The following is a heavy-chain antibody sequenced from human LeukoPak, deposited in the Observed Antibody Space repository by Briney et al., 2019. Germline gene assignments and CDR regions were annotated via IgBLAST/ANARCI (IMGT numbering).Heavy chain of an antibody. CDR3: ARASPSSGWSSTLDY. J-gene: IGHJ4*02. D-gene: IGHD6-19*01. CDR2: IYYSGST. CDR1: GGSISSYY. Sequence: PSETLSLTCTVSGGSISSYYWSWIRQPPGKGLEWIGYIYYSGSTNYNPSLKSRVTISVDTSKNQFSLKLNSVTAADTAVYYCARASPSSGWSSTLDYWGQGTLVTVSS. V-gene: IGHV4-59*01.